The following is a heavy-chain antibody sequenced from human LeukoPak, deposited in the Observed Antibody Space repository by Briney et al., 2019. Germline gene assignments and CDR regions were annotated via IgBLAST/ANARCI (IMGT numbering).Heavy chain of an antibody. CDR2: LSGSGITT. Sequence: GGSLRLSCAASGFTFSNSAMSWVRQAPGKGLEWVSTLSGSGITTYYADSVKGRFTISRDNSKNTLYLQMSSLRAEDTAVYYCAKEDDYGDYRTNYYFDYWGQGTLVTVSS. CDR1: GFTFSNSA. D-gene: IGHD4-17*01. CDR3: AKEDDYGDYRTNYYFDY. J-gene: IGHJ4*02. V-gene: IGHV3-23*01.